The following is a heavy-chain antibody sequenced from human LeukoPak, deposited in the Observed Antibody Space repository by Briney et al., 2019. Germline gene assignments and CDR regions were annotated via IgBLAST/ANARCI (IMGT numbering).Heavy chain of an antibody. CDR2: ISAGGGST. CDR3: AKGWSDMDV. D-gene: IGHD6-13*01. V-gene: IGHV3-23*01. CDR1: GFTFSTYA. J-gene: IGHJ6*02. Sequence: GGSLRLSCAASGFTFSTYAVNWVRQAPGKGLEWVSGISAGGGSTCYADSVKGRFTMSRDNSKNTLYLQMNSLRADDTAVYYCAKGWSDMDVWGQGTTVTVSS.